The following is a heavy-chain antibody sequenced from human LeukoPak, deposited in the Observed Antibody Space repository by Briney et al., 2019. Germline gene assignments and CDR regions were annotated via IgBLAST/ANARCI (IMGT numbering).Heavy chain of an antibody. CDR2: IYYSGST. CDR3: ARLSSVLLWFGERHYYMDV. V-gene: IGHV4-59*08. Sequence: SETLSLTCTVSGGSISSYYWSWIRQPPGKGLEWIGYIYYSGSTNYNPSLKSRVTISVDTSKNQFSLKLSSVTAADTAVYYCARLSSVLLWFGERHYYMDVWGKGTTVTISS. CDR1: GGSISSYY. J-gene: IGHJ6*03. D-gene: IGHD3-10*01.